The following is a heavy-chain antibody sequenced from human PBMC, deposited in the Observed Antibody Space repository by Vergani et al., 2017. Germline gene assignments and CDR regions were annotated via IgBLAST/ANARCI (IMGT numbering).Heavy chain of an antibody. D-gene: IGHD7-27*01. CDR2: IYTSGST. CDR3: ARHDRLGIDY. Sequence: QVQLQESGPGLVKPSQTLSLTCTVSGGSISSGSYYWSWIRQPAGKGLEWIGRIYTSGSTNYNPSLKSRVTISVDTSKNQFSLKLSSVTAADTAVYYCARHDRLGIDYWGQGTLVTVSS. V-gene: IGHV4-61*02. J-gene: IGHJ4*02. CDR1: GGSISSGSYY.